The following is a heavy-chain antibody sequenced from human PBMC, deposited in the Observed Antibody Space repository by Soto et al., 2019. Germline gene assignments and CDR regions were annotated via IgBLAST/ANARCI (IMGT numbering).Heavy chain of an antibody. V-gene: IGHV1-69*06. CDR3: ARGDSGSYLSQSDY. D-gene: IGHD1-26*01. J-gene: IGHJ4*02. CDR2: IIPIFGTA. CDR1: GVTFSSYA. Sequence: QVQLVQSGAEVKKPGSSVKVSCKASGVTFSSYAISWVRQAPGQGLEWMGGIIPIFGTANYAQKFQGRVTITADKSTSTAYMELSSLRSEDTAVYYCARGDSGSYLSQSDYWGQGTLVTVSS.